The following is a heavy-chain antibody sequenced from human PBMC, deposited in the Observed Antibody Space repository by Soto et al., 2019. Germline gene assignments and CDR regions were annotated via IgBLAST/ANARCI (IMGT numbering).Heavy chain of an antibody. V-gene: IGHV3-48*02. J-gene: IGHJ6*02. D-gene: IGHD3-22*01. CDR1: GFTFSSYS. Sequence: EVQLVESGGGLVQPGGSLRLSCAASGFTFSSYSMNWVRQAPGKGLEWVSYISSSSSSIYYADSVKGRFTISRDNAKNSLDLQMNSLREEDTAVYYCARAPRWYYYDSSGDFDVYRTPLGGYGMDVWGQGSTVTVSS. CDR2: ISSSSSSI. CDR3: ARAPRWYYYDSSGDFDVYRTPLGGYGMDV.